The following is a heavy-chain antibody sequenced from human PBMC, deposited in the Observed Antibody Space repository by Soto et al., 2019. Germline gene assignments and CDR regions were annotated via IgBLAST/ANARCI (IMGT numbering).Heavy chain of an antibody. Sequence: QVQLQESGPGLVKPSQTLSLTCTVSGGSINIDHSHWTWIRQTPGKGLEWIGYIHYTGSISYNPSLQSRLTIAVDTSQNQFSLKLTSVTAADTAVYFCAREDDGGDRDYSGLDVWGQGTTVTVSS. CDR1: GGSINIDHSH. D-gene: IGHD2-21*02. V-gene: IGHV4-30-4*01. CDR3: AREDDGGDRDYSGLDV. CDR2: IHYTGSI. J-gene: IGHJ6*02.